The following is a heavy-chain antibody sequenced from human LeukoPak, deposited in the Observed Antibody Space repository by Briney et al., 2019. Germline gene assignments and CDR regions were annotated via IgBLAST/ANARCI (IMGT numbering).Heavy chain of an antibody. D-gene: IGHD4-17*01. CDR3: ARYTTVTTFDY. J-gene: IGHJ4*02. Sequence: ASVKVSCKASGYTFTGYYMHWVRQAPGQGLEWMGWINTNTGNPTYAQGFTGRFVFSLDTSVSTAYLQISSLKAEDTAVYYCARYTTVTTFDYWGQGTLVTVSS. CDR1: GYTFTGYY. CDR2: INTNTGNP. V-gene: IGHV7-4-1*02.